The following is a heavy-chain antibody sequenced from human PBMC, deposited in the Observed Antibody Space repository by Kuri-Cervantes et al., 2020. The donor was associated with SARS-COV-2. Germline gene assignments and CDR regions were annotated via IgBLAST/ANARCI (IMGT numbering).Heavy chain of an antibody. V-gene: IGHV4-59*01. CDR2: ISYSGST. D-gene: IGHD3-10*01. Sequence: SETLSLTCTVSGGSISTYYWSWFRQPPGKGLAWIGYISYSGSTNYNPSLKSRVTMSVDTSKNQFSLKLNSVTAADTAVYYCARDRGAFWGMGDYWGQGTLVTVSS. J-gene: IGHJ4*02. CDR3: ARDRGAFWGMGDY. CDR1: GGSISTYY.